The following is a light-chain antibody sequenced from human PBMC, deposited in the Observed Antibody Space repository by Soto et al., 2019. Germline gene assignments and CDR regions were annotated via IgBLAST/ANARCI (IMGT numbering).Light chain of an antibody. V-gene: IGKV1-39*01. CDR1: QTIATY. J-gene: IGKJ1*01. CDR2: AAS. Sequence: DIQMTQSPSSLSASLGDRVTITCRASQTIATYLNWYQQELGKAPKLLIYAASSLQSGVPSRFSGSGAGTDFTLIISSLQPEDFVTYYCQQSYTTPRTFGQGTKVEIK. CDR3: QQSYTTPRT.